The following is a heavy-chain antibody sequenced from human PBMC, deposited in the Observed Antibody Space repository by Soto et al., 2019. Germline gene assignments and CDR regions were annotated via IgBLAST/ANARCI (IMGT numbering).Heavy chain of an antibody. J-gene: IGHJ4*02. CDR3: AKTITTYSGDSRGRGALVDY. CDR1: GFTFSTYG. CDR2: ISSDGKSE. V-gene: IGHV3-30*18. Sequence: PGGPLRLSCAASGFTFSTYGMHWVRQPPGKGLEWVAVISSDGKSEHYADPVKGRFSISRDSSKNTLSLQMNRLRVEDTAVYYCAKTITTYSGDSRGRGALVDYWGQGTLVTVSS. D-gene: IGHD3-22*01.